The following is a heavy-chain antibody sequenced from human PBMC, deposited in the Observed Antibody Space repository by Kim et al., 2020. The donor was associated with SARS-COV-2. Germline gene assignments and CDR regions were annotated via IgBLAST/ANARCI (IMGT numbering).Heavy chain of an antibody. D-gene: IGHD6-13*01. Sequence: GGSLRLSCAASGFTFDDYAMHWVRQAPGKGLEWVSGISWNSGSISYADSVKGRFTISRDNAKNSLYLQMNSLRAEDTALYYCAKDFSSSWEKGAWFDPWGQGTLVTVSS. CDR3: AKDFSSSWEKGAWFDP. CDR1: GFTFDDYA. J-gene: IGHJ5*02. V-gene: IGHV3-9*01. CDR2: ISWNSGSI.